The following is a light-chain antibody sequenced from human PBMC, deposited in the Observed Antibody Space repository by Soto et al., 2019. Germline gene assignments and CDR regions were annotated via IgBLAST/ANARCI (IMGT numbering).Light chain of an antibody. CDR3: QQYDKLPRT. J-gene: IGKJ2*01. CDR2: DAS. Sequence: DIQMTQSPSSLSASVGDRVTITCQASQAISNYLNWYQQKPGKAPKLLIYDASNLETGVPSRFSGSGSGTDFTFTISSLQPEDIATYYCQQYDKLPRTFGQGTKLEIK. V-gene: IGKV1-33*01. CDR1: QAISNY.